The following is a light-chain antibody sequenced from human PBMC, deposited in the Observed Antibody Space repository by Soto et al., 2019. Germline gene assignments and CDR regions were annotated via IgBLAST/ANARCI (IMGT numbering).Light chain of an antibody. V-gene: IGKV3-20*01. Sequence: EIVLTQSPRTLSLSPGERATLSCRASQSVGNDYLAWFQQRPGQAPRLLIDDASSRATGIPDRFSGSGSGTDFTLTISRLEPEDFAVYYCQQCGSSPLTFGGGTRVEIK. CDR1: QSVGNDY. CDR3: QQCGSSPLT. CDR2: DAS. J-gene: IGKJ4*01.